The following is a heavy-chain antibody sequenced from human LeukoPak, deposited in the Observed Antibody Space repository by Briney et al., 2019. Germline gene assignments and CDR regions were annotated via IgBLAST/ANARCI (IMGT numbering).Heavy chain of an antibody. CDR3: AGEHCSSTSCYGAFDI. J-gene: IGHJ3*02. V-gene: IGHV1-18*01. D-gene: IGHD2-2*01. Sequence: ASVKVSCKASGYTFTSYGISWVRQAPGQGLEWMGWISAYNGNTNYAQKLQGRVTMTTDTSTSTAYMELRSLRSDDTAVYYCAGEHCSSTSCYGAFDIWGQGTMVTVSS. CDR1: GYTFTSYG. CDR2: ISAYNGNT.